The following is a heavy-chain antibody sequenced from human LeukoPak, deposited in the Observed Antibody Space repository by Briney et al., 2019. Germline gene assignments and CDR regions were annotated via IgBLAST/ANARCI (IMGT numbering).Heavy chain of an antibody. Sequence: ASVTVSCKASGYTFTSYDINWVRQAPGQGLEWMGWMNPNSGNTGYAQKFQSRVTMTRNNSISTAYMELSSLRSEDTAVYYCTLAAAGPNWFDPWGQGTLVTVSS. D-gene: IGHD6-13*01. CDR1: GYTFTSYD. CDR3: TLAAAGPNWFDP. V-gene: IGHV1-8*01. J-gene: IGHJ5*02. CDR2: MNPNSGNT.